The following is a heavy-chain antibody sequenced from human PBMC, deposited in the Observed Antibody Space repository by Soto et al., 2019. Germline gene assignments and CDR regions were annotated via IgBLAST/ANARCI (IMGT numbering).Heavy chain of an antibody. CDR3: ARGTYSSPAAPFRYYGMDV. V-gene: IGHV3-33*01. CDR2: IWYDGGNK. D-gene: IGHD6-13*01. Sequence: QVQLVESGGGVVQPGRSLRLSCAASGFTFRSYGMHWVRQAPGKGLEWVAVIWYDGGNKHYADSVKGRFTISRDNSKNTLYLHMKSLRAEDTAVYYCARGTYSSPAAPFRYYGMDVWGQGTTVTVS. J-gene: IGHJ6*02. CDR1: GFTFRSYG.